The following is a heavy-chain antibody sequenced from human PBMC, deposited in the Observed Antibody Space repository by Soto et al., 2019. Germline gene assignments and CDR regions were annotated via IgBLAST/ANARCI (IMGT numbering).Heavy chain of an antibody. Sequence: SETLSLTCAVYGGSFSGYYWSWIRQPPGKGLEWIGEINHSGSTNYNPSLKSRVTISVDTSKNQFSLKLSSVTAADTAVYYCARGDRRIQLWRPFDYWGQETLVTVSS. CDR2: INHSGST. CDR1: GGSFSGYY. V-gene: IGHV4-34*01. J-gene: IGHJ4*02. D-gene: IGHD5-18*01. CDR3: ARGDRRIQLWRPFDY.